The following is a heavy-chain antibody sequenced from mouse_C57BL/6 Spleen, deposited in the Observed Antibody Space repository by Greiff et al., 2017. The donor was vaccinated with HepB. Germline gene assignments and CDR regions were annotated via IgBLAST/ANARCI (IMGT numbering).Heavy chain of an antibody. J-gene: IGHJ2*01. V-gene: IGHV1-55*01. D-gene: IGHD2-4*01. CDR1: GYTFTSYW. CDR3: ARSLIYYDYDLTDYFDY. CDR2: IYPGSGST. Sequence: QVQLQQPGAELVKPGASVKMSCKASGYTFTSYWITWVKPRPGQGLEWIGDIYPGSGSTNYNEKCKSKATLTVDTSSSTAYMQLSSLTSEDSAVYYCARSLIYYDYDLTDYFDYWGQGTTLTVSS.